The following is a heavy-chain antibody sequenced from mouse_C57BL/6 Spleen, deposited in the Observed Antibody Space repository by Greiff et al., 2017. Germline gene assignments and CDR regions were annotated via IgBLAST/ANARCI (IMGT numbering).Heavy chain of an antibody. CDR2: IYPGDGDT. CDR3: ARGFTYYSDWYFDV. Sequence: VQLQQSGPELVKPGASVKISCKASGYAFSSSWMNWVKQRPGKGLEWIGRIYPGDGDTNYNGKFKGKATLTADKSSSTAYMQLSSLTSEDSAVYFCARGFTYYSDWYFDVWGTGTTVTVSS. J-gene: IGHJ1*03. CDR1: GYAFSSSW. D-gene: IGHD2-12*01. V-gene: IGHV1-82*01.